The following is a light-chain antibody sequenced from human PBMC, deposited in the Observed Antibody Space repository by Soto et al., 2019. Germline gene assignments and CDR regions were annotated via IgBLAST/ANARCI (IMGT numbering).Light chain of an antibody. V-gene: IGKV3-20*01. CDR2: GAS. J-gene: IGKJ1*01. Sequence: EIVLTQSPGTLSLSPGERATLSCRASQSVSSSYLAWYQKKPGQATRLLIYGASSRATGIPDRFSGSGSATDFTLAISRLEPEDFAVYYCQRYCCSPQWTCGQGTKVEIK. CDR3: QRYCCSPQWT. CDR1: QSVSSSY.